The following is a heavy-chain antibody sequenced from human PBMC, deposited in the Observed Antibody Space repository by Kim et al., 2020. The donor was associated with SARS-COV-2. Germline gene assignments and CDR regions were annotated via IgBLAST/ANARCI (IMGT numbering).Heavy chain of an antibody. J-gene: IGHJ4*02. V-gene: IGHV1-2*02. CDR3: ARDGTVSSFDY. D-gene: IGHD4-17*01. Sequence: TNYAQRCQGRVTMTRDTSISTAYMELSRLRSDDTAVYYCARDGTVSSFDYWGQGTLVTVSS. CDR2: T.